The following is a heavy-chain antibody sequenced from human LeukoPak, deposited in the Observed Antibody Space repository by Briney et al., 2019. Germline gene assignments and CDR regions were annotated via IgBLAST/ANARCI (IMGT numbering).Heavy chain of an antibody. V-gene: IGHV1-18*01. CDR1: GYTFTSYG. CDR3: AGTGYDFSSLYYYYMDV. J-gene: IGHJ6*03. D-gene: IGHD3-3*01. CDR2: ISAYNGNT. Sequence: ASVKVSCKATGYTFTSYGISWVRQAPGQGLEWMGWISAYNGNTNYAQKFQGRVTITADKSTSTAYMELSSLRSEDTAVYYCAGTGYDFSSLYYYYMDVWGKGTTVTVSS.